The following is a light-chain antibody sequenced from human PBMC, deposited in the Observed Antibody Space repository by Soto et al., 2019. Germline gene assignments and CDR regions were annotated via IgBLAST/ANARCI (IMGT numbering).Light chain of an antibody. CDR3: QQYNNWPRGT. Sequence: EIVMTQSPATLSLSPGERTTLSCRASQSVRSSLAWYQQKPGQAPRLLIYGASTRATGIPARFSGSGSGTEFTLTISSLQSEDFAVYYCQQYNNWPRGTFGQGTKVDIK. CDR2: GAS. J-gene: IGKJ1*01. V-gene: IGKV3-15*01. CDR1: QSVRSS.